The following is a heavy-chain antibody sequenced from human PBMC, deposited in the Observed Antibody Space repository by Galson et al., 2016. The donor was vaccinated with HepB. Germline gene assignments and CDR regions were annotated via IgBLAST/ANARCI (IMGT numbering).Heavy chain of an antibody. D-gene: IGHD2-21*02. CDR3: ARQLAVTGTRWLDR. J-gene: IGHJ5*02. V-gene: IGHV5-51*01. Sequence: QSGAEVKKPGESLKISCEGSGYDFTPYWIAWVRQMPGKGLDWMGIIFPHNSETRYSPSFQGQVTMSVDKSINTAYLQWNSLQTSDTAMYYCARQLAVTGTRWLDRWGQGTLVTVSS. CDR2: IFPHNSET. CDR1: GYDFTPYW.